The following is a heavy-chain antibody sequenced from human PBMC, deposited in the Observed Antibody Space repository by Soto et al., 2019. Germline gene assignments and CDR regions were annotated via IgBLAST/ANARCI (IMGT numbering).Heavy chain of an antibody. CDR2: MNPNSGNT. D-gene: IGHD5-12*01. Sequence: ASVKVSCKASGYTFTSYGISWVRQAPGQGLEWMGWMNPNSGNTGYAQKFQGRVTMTRNTSISTAYMELSSLRSEDTAIYYCAVGSVDIVPTGMKPFDPWGQGTLVTVS. CDR3: AVGSVDIVPTGMKPFDP. V-gene: IGHV1-8*02. J-gene: IGHJ5*02. CDR1: GYTFTSYG.